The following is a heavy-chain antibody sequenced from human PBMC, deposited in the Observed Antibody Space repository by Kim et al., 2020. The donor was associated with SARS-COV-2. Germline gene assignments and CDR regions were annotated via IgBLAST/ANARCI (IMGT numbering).Heavy chain of an antibody. V-gene: IGHV4-39*01. D-gene: IGHD3-10*01. CDR2: IYYSGST. J-gene: IGHJ2*01. Sequence: SETLSLTCTVSGGSISSSSYYWGWIRQPPGKGLEWIGSIYYSGSTYYNPSLKSRVTISVDTSKNQFSLKLSSVTAADTAVYYCARQNIIGGRGYFDLWGRGTLVTVSS. CDR3: ARQNIIGGRGYFDL. CDR1: GGSISSSSYY.